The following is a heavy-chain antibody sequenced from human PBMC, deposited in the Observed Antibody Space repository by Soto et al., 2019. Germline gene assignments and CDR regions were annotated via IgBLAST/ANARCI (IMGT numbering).Heavy chain of an antibody. CDR2: IIPIFGTA. D-gene: IGHD3-22*01. CDR1: GGTFSSYA. CDR3: ARAWSYYDNSGYSDY. V-gene: IGHV1-69*13. Sequence: SVKVSCKASGGTFSSYAISWVRQAPGQGLEWMGGIIPIFGTANYAQKFQGRVTITADESTSTAYMELNSLRAEDTAVYYCARAWSYYDNSGYSDYWGQGTLVTVS. J-gene: IGHJ4*02.